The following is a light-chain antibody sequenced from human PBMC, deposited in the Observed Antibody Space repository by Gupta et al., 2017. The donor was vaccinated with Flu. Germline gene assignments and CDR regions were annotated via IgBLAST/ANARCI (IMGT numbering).Light chain of an antibody. CDR2: KAS. CDR1: QTISTW. CDR3: QHYNTYPWT. Sequence: IQMTQSPSILSASVGDRVTITCRASQTISTWLAWYQQKPGKAPKLLMYKASTLEKGVPSRFSGSGSGAEFILTITSLQPDDFATYYCQHYNTYPWTFGQGTKVEIK. V-gene: IGKV1-5*03. J-gene: IGKJ1*01.